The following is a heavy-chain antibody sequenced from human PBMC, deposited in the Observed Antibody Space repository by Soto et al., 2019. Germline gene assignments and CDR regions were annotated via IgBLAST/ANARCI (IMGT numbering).Heavy chain of an antibody. Sequence: GASVKVSCKASGGIFSSYAISWVRQAPGQGLEWMGGIIPIFGTANYAQKFQGRVTITADESTSTAYMELSSLRSEDTAVYYCAREGYYDFWSGYSHNWLDPWGQGTLVTVSS. J-gene: IGHJ5*02. CDR2: IIPIFGTA. D-gene: IGHD3-3*01. V-gene: IGHV1-69*13. CDR1: GGIFSSYA. CDR3: AREGYYDFWSGYSHNWLDP.